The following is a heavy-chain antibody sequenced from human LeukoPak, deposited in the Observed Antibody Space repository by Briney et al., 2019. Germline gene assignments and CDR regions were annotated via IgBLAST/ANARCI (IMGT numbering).Heavy chain of an antibody. CDR1: GYTFTSFG. D-gene: IGHD1-26*01. V-gene: IGHV1-18*01. Sequence: GASVKVFCKASGYTFTSFGITWVRQAPGQGLEWMGWISTYNGNTNYAQKLQGRFTMTTDTSTKTAYMELRSLRSDDTAVYYCAREEGGSYQYGMDVWGRGTTVTVSS. CDR2: ISTYNGNT. CDR3: AREEGGSYQYGMDV. J-gene: IGHJ6*02.